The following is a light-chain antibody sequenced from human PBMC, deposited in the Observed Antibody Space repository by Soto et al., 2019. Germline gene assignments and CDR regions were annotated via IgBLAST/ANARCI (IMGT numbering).Light chain of an antibody. Sequence: IVMTQSPATLSVSPGERATLSFRASQSVSSNLAWYQQKPGLAPRLILYDTSFRATGIPDRFSGSGSGTDFTLTISRLDPEDFAVYYCQQYGSSASFGQGTKVDI. V-gene: IGKV3D-20*01. CDR3: QQYGSSAS. J-gene: IGKJ1*01. CDR1: QSVSSN. CDR2: DTS.